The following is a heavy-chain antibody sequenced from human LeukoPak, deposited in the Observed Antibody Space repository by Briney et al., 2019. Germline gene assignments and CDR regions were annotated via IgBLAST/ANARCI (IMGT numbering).Heavy chain of an antibody. CDR1: GYTFTSYY. D-gene: IGHD3-22*01. CDR3: ARDYYDSSGYPTGFDY. CDR2: INPSGGST. J-gene: IGHJ4*02. V-gene: IGHV1-46*01. Sequence: ASVKVSCKASGYTFTSYYMHWVRQAPGQGLEWMGIINPSGGSTSYAQKFQGRVTMTRDTSTSTVYMELSSPRSEDTAVYYCARDYYDSSGYPTGFDYWGQGTLVTVSS.